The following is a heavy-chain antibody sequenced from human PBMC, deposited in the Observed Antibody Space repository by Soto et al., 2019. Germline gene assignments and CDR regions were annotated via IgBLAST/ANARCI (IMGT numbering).Heavy chain of an antibody. CDR1: GYTFTSYG. D-gene: IGHD6-6*01. CDR3: AREIADRYYYYYGMDV. V-gene: IGHV1-18*04. J-gene: IGHJ6*02. CDR2: ISAYNGNT. Sequence: ASVKVSCKASGYTFTSYGISWVRQAPGQGLEWMGWISAYNGNTNYAQKLQGRVTMTTDTSTSTAYMELRSLRSDDTAVYYCAREIADRYYYYYGMDVWGQGTTVTVSS.